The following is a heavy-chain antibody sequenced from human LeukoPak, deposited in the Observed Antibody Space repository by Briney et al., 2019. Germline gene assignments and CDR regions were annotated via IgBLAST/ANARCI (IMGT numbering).Heavy chain of an antibody. Sequence: PSETLSLTCTVSGGSISSSNYYWGWIRQPPGKGLEWIGNIYYGGSSYYNPSLQSRVTISLDASKNQFSLKLRSVTAADTAVYYCARERPQLAFDYWGQGTLVTVSS. CDR2: IYYGGSS. CDR3: ARERPQLAFDY. CDR1: GGSISSSNYY. D-gene: IGHD6-6*01. J-gene: IGHJ4*02. V-gene: IGHV4-39*07.